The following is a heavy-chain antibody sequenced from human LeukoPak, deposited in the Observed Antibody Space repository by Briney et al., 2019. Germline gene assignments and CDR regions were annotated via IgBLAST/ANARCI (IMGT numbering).Heavy chain of an antibody. J-gene: IGHJ3*02. CDR1: XFAFNSYG. D-gene: IGHD3-22*01. CDR3: XXXAVXYXXSXXXXXI. Sequence: CAXSXFAFNSYGMNWVRQAPGKGLEWISHISSSSSTIYYADSMKGRFTISRDNAKNSLYLQMNSLRAEETAVYYCXXXAVXYXXSXXXXXIWGXXXXVTVSS. V-gene: IGHV3-48*01. CDR2: ISSSSSTI.